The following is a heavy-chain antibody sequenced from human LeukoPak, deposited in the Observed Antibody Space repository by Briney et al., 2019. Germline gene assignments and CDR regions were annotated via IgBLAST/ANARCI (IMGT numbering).Heavy chain of an antibody. J-gene: IGHJ4*02. V-gene: IGHV3-21*01. CDR3: VRDLTGGDYDVLTGLGDY. D-gene: IGHD3-9*01. CDR1: GVTFSGYS. Sequence: GGSLRLSCAASGVTFSGYSMNWVRQAPGKGLEWVSAITATSLHIYYADSVKGRFTISRDNAKNTLYLQMNSLRAEDTAVYYCVRDLTGGDYDVLTGLGDYWGQGTLVTVSS. CDR2: ITATSLHI.